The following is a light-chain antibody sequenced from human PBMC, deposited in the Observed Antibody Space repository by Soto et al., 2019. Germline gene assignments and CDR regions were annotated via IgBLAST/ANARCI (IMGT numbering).Light chain of an antibody. CDR1: RSNIGSNY. CDR2: SNN. Sequence: QLVLTQPPSASGTPGQRVTISCSGSRSNIGSNYVYWYQQLPGTAPKLLIYSNNQRPSGVPDRFSGSKSGTSASLAISGLRSEDEADYYCAAWDDSLSGHVVFGGGTKLTVL. V-gene: IGLV1-47*02. CDR3: AAWDDSLSGHVV. J-gene: IGLJ2*01.